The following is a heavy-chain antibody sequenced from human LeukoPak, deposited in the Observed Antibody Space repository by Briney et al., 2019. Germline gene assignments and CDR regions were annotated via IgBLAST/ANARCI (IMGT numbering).Heavy chain of an antibody. CDR3: ARGRSYYGMDV. Sequence: SETLSLTCAVYGVSFSGYYWSWIRQPPGKGLEWIGEINHSGSTNYNPSLKSRVTISVDTSKNQFSLKLSSVTAADTAVYYCARGRSYYGMDVWGQGTTVTVSS. J-gene: IGHJ6*02. CDR1: GVSFSGYY. V-gene: IGHV4-34*01. CDR2: INHSGST.